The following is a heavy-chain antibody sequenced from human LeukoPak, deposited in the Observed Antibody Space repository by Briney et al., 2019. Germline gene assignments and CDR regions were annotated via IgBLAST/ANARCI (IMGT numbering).Heavy chain of an antibody. CDR2: IIPIFGTA. Sequence: GSSVKVSCKASGGTFSSYAISRVRQAPGQGLEWMGGIIPIFGTANYAQKFQGRVTITADESTSTAYMELSSLRSEDTAVYYCARVTRLGELSSPLGYWGQGTLVTVSS. CDR1: GGTFSSYA. J-gene: IGHJ4*02. CDR3: ARVTRLGELSSPLGY. V-gene: IGHV1-69*01. D-gene: IGHD3-16*02.